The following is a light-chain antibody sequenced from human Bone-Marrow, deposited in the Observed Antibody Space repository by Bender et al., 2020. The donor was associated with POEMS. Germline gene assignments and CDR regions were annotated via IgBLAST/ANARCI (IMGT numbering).Light chain of an antibody. V-gene: IGLV2-23*01. CDR2: DTT. CDR3: CSHAGDNTRWV. J-gene: IGLJ3*02. Sequence: QSALTQPASVSGAPGQSITISCTGTSSDVGSYYLVSWYQHPPDKAPKLMLYDTTKRPSGVSNRFSGSKSGNTASLTISGLQAEDEADYYCCSHAGDNTRWVFGGGTKVTVL. CDR1: SSDVGSYYL.